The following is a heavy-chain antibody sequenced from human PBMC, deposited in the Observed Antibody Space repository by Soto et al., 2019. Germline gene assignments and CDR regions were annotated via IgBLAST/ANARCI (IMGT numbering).Heavy chain of an antibody. CDR2: IVVGSGNT. J-gene: IGHJ6*02. Sequence: SVQVSCKASGFTFTSSAVQWVRQARGQRLEWIGWIVVGSGNTNYAQKFQERVTINRDMSTSTAYMELSSLRSEDPPVYYCAAVPQREFYEFHIPDCMDVCCRGTTVNVSS. CDR1: GFTFTSSA. D-gene: IGHD3-3*01. V-gene: IGHV1-58*01. CDR3: AAVPQREFYEFHIPDCMDV.